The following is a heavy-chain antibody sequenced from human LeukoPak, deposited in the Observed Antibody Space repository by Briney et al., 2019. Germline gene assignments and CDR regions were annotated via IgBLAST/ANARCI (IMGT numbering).Heavy chain of an antibody. V-gene: IGHV1-69*13. J-gene: IGHJ6*03. CDR2: IIPIFGTA. CDR3: ARGSSSWFRDYYYYYMDV. D-gene: IGHD6-13*01. Sequence: SVKVSCKASGGTFSSYAISWVRQAPGQGLEWMGGIIPIFGTANYAQKFQGRVAITADESTSTAYMELSSLRSEDTAVYYCARGSSSWFRDYYYYYMDVWGKGTTVTVSS. CDR1: GGTFSSYA.